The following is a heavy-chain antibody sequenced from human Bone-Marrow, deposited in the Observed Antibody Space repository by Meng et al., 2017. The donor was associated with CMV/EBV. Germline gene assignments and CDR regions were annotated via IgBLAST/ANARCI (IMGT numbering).Heavy chain of an antibody. Sequence: VTMVQYGAEVKKPGASVKVSCKASGYTFNSYDINSVRQAAGQGLEWMGWMNPNSGNTDYAQKCQGRVTMTRNISKSTAYMDLSSLRSEDTAVYYCATGVADFEYWGQGTLVTVAS. CDR1: GYTFNSYD. D-gene: IGHD6-19*01. CDR2: MNPNSGNT. V-gene: IGHV1-8*01. CDR3: ATGVADFEY. J-gene: IGHJ4*02.